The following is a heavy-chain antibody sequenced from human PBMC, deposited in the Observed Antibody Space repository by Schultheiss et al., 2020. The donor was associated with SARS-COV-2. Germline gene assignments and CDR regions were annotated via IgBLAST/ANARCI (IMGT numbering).Heavy chain of an antibody. CDR1: GFTFSDYY. CDR3: ANRYYDSSGYFMGYYYYGMDV. Sequence: GGSLRLSCAASGFTFSDYYMSWIRQAPGKGLEWVSAISGSGGSTYYADSVKGRFTISRDNSKNTLYLQMNSLRAEDTAVYYCANRYYDSSGYFMGYYYYGMDVWGQGTTVTVSS. J-gene: IGHJ6*02. D-gene: IGHD3-22*01. V-gene: IGHV3-23*01. CDR2: ISGSGGST.